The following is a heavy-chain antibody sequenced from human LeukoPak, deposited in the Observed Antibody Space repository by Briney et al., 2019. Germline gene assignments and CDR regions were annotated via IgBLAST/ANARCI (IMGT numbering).Heavy chain of an antibody. D-gene: IGHD5-12*01. Sequence: GASVKVSCKTSGYTFTNHAISWVRQVPGQGFEWLGWITVYNGKTNYAQMLQGRVTMTTDTSTSTAYMELRSLRSDDTAVYYCARDRRVEMATIGAEAFDIWGQGTMVTVSS. CDR3: ARDRRVEMATIGAEAFDI. CDR2: ITVYNGKT. CDR1: GYTFTNHA. J-gene: IGHJ3*02. V-gene: IGHV1-18*01.